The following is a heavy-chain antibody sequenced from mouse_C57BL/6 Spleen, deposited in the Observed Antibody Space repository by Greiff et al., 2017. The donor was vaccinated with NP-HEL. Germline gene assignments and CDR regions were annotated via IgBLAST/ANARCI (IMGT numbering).Heavy chain of an antibody. CDR1: GYTFTSYW. D-gene: IGHD4-1*01. Sequence: QVQLQQPGAELVRPGSSVKLSCKASGYTFTSYWMHWVKQRPIQGLEWIGNIDPSDSGTHYNPKFKDKATLTVDKSYSTAYMQLSSLTSEDSAVYYCARFGLTGRDFDYWGQGTTLTVSS. CDR2: IDPSDSGT. V-gene: IGHV1-52*01. CDR3: ARFGLTGRDFDY. J-gene: IGHJ2*01.